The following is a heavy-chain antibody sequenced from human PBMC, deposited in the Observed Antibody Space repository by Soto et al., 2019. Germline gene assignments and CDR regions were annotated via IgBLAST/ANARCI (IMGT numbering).Heavy chain of an antibody. CDR2: IWLDGSNK. D-gene: IGHD6-19*01. CDR3: ARGAKQDVAGWPSGWFDP. V-gene: IGHV3-33*01. Sequence: QVQLVESGGGVVQPGRSLRLSCAASGFSFRTYGMHWVRQSPGKGLEWVAIIWLDGSNKYYADSVKGRFTISRDDSKNTLYLQMNNLGVEDTAVYYCARGAKQDVAGWPSGWFDPWGQGTLVTVSS. J-gene: IGHJ5*02. CDR1: GFSFRTYG.